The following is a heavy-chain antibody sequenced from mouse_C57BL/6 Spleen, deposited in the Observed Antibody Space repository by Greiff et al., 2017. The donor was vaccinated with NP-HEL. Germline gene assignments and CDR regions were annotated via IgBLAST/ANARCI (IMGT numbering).Heavy chain of an antibody. CDR3: ARKDGYDLYAMDY. D-gene: IGHD2-2*01. CDR2: IWSGGST. V-gene: IGHV2-2*01. J-gene: IGHJ4*01. CDR1: GFSLTSYG. Sequence: QVQLKESGPGLVQPSQSLSITCTVSGFSLTSYGVHWVRQSPGKGLEWLGVIWSGGSTDYNAAFISRLSISKDNSKSQVFFKMNSLQADDTAIYYCARKDGYDLYAMDYWGQGTSVTVSS.